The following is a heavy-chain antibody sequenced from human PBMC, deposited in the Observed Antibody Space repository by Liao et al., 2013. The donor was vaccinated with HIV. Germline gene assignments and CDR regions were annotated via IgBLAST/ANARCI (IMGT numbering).Heavy chain of an antibody. CDR3: ARGLSVAAAGHDAFDI. Sequence: QVQLQQWGAGLLKPSETLSLTCAVYGGSLSGYYWTWIRQPPGKGLEWIGYIYYSGSTYYNPSLKSRLTISVDTSKNQFSLKLRSVTAADTAVYYCARGLSVAAAGHDAFDIWGQGTLVTVSS. CDR2: IYYSGST. CDR1: GGSLSGYY. D-gene: IGHD6-25*01. V-gene: IGHV4-34*01. J-gene: IGHJ3*02.